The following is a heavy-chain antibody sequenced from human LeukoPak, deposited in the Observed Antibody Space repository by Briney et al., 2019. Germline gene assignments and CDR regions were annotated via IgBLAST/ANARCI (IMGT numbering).Heavy chain of an antibody. D-gene: IGHD6-19*01. J-gene: IGHJ5*02. CDR3: ASVGPIAVAGGRKYDWFDP. CDR2: INHSGST. Sequence: SETLSLTCAVYGGSFSSSYWSWIRQPPGEGLEWIGEINHSGSTNYNPSLKSRVTISVDTSKNQFSLKLSSVTAADTAVYYCASVGPIAVAGGRKYDWFDPRGQRTLVTASS. CDR1: GGSFSSSY. V-gene: IGHV4-34*01.